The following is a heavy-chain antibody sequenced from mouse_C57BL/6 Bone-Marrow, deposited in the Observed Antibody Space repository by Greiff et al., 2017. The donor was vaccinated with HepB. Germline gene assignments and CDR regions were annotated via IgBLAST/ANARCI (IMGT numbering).Heavy chain of an antibody. CDR2: IDPSDSYT. V-gene: IGHV1-59*01. CDR3: ARSGSFDY. J-gene: IGHJ2*01. CDR1: GYTFTSYW. Sequence: VQLQQPGAELVRPGTSVKLSCKASGYTFTSYWMHWVKQRPGQGLEWIGVIDPSDSYTNYNQKFKGKATLTVDTSSSTAYMQLSSLTSEDSAVYYCARSGSFDYWGQGTTLTVSS.